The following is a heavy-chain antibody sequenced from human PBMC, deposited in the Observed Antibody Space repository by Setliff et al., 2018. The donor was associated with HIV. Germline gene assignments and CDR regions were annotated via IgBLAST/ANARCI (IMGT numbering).Heavy chain of an antibody. CDR1: GYSFTTFG. V-gene: IGHV1-18*01. Sequence: APVKVSCKASGYSFTTFGITWVRQAPGQGLEWMGWISGYNDNTNYAQKYQGRVTLTTGTSTNTAYMELRRLISDDTAVYYCARAGAVMTARFDFWGQGTLVTVSS. CDR3: ARAGAVMTARFDF. D-gene: IGHD2-21*02. CDR2: ISGYNDNT. J-gene: IGHJ4*02.